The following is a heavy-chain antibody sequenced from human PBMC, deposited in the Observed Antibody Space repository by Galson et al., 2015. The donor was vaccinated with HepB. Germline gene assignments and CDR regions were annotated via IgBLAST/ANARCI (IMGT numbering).Heavy chain of an antibody. CDR3: ARRPGCGGDCYGGDAFDI. CDR1: GYSFTSYW. J-gene: IGHJ3*02. Sequence: QSGAEVKKPGESLTISCKGSGYSFTSYWIGWVRQMPGKGLEWMGIIYPGGSDTRYSPSFQGQVTISADKSISTAYLQWSSLKASDTAMYYCARRPGCGGDCYGGDAFDIWGQGTMVTVSS. V-gene: IGHV5-51*03. CDR2: IYPGGSDT. D-gene: IGHD2-21*01.